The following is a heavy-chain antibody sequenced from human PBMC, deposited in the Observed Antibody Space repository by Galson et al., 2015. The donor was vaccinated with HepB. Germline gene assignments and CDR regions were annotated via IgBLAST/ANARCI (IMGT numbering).Heavy chain of an antibody. CDR2: MNPNSGNT. CDR3: ARGAYCGGDCYSRVLSWFDP. CDR1: GYTFTSYD. V-gene: IGHV1-8*01. Sequence: SVKVSCKASGYTFTSYDINWVRQATGQGLEWMGWMNPNSGNTGYAQKFQGRVTMTRNTSISTVYMELSSLRSEDTAVYYCARGAYCGGDCYSRVLSWFDPWGQGTLVTVSS. J-gene: IGHJ5*02. D-gene: IGHD2-21*02.